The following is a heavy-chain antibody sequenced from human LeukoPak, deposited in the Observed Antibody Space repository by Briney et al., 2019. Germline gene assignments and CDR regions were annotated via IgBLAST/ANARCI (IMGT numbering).Heavy chain of an antibody. V-gene: IGHV3-23*05. Sequence: SXXAXGFTFSSYGMSWVRQAPGKGLEWVSSIYSGGSTYYADSGKGRFTVSRDNSKKTLYLQMNSLRAEDTAVYYCXXXXXXXXXAICYNAFDIWGQGTMITVSS. CDR3: XXXXXXXXXAICYNAFDI. D-gene: IGHD2-8*01. CDR1: GFTFSSYG. J-gene: IGHJ3*02. CDR2: IYSGGST.